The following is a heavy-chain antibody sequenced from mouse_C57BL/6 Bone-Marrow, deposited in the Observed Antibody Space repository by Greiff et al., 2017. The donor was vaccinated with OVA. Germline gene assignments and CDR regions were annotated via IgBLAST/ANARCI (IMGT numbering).Heavy chain of an antibody. CDR1: GFTFSDYY. J-gene: IGHJ4*01. D-gene: IGHD1-1*01. Sequence: EVQLVESGGGLVQPGGSLKLSCAASGFTFSDYYMYWVRQTPEKRLEWVAYISNGGGSTYYPDTVKGRFTISRDNAKNTLYLQMSRLKSEDTAMYYCARLITTAMDDWGQGTSVTVSS. CDR2: ISNGGGST. V-gene: IGHV5-12*01. CDR3: ARLITTAMDD.